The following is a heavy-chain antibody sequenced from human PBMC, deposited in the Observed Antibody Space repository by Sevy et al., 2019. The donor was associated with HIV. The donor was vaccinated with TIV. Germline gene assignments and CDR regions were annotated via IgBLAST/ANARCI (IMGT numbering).Heavy chain of an antibody. CDR3: ARERDENSSGWSVPFDN. J-gene: IGHJ4*02. Sequence: GGSLRLSCATSGFSFSTYGMHWVRQAPGKGLEWVAGIWYDGSKNQYADSVKGRFTISRDNSKNTMYLQMNSLRVEDTALFYCARERDENSSGWSVPFDNWGQGTLVTVSS. V-gene: IGHV3-33*01. D-gene: IGHD6-19*01. CDR1: GFSFSTYG. CDR2: IWYDGSKN.